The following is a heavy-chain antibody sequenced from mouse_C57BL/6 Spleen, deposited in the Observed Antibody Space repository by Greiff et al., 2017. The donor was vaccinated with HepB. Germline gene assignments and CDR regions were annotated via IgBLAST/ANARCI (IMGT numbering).Heavy chain of an antibody. CDR3: AREGDYSNYFDY. V-gene: IGHV3-6*01. Sequence: DVQLQESGPGLVKPSQSLSLTCSVTGYSITSGYYWNWIRQFPGNKLEWMGYISYDGSNNYNPSLKNRISITRDTSKNQFFLKLNSVTTEDTATYYCAREGDYSNYFDYWGQGTTLTVSS. CDR1: GYSITSGYY. J-gene: IGHJ2*01. D-gene: IGHD2-5*01. CDR2: ISYDGSN.